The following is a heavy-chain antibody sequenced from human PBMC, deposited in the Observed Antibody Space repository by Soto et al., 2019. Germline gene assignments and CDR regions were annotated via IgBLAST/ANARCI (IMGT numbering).Heavy chain of an antibody. V-gene: IGHV3-21*01. J-gene: IGHJ4*02. Sequence: PGGSLRLSCAASGFTFSSYSMNWVRQVPGKGLEWVSSISTSSSYIHYADSVKGRFTISRDNAKNSMYLQMNSLRAEDTAVYYCARGGSGRHEDVDYWGQGTLVTAPQ. CDR3: ARGGSGRHEDVDY. CDR1: GFTFSSYS. D-gene: IGHD6-19*01. CDR2: ISTSSSYI.